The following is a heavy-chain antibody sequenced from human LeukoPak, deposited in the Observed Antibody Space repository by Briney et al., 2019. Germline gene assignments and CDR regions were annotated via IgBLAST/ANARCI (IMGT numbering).Heavy chain of an antibody. CDR2: IIPIFGTA. CDR3: ARVPTVTTDYYYYMDV. CDR1: GGTFSSYA. Sequence: SVKVSCNASGGTFSSYAISWVRQAPGQGLEWMRGIIPIFGTANYAQKFQGRVTITADESTSTAYMELSSLRSEDTAVYYCARVPTVTTDYYYYMDVWGKGTTVTVSS. V-gene: IGHV1-69*13. J-gene: IGHJ6*03. D-gene: IGHD4-11*01.